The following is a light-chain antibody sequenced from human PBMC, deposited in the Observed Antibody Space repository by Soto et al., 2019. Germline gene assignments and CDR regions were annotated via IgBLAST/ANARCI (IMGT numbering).Light chain of an antibody. CDR1: NIRNKS. Sequence: SYEMTQTPSVSVAPGQTARITCGGNNIRNKSVQWYQQKPGQAPVVVVYDDTNRPSGIPERFSGSNSGNTATLTIRRVEAGDEADYYCQVWDSSSDHWVFGGGTQLTVL. V-gene: IGLV3-21*02. CDR2: DDT. J-gene: IGLJ7*01. CDR3: QVWDSSSDHWV.